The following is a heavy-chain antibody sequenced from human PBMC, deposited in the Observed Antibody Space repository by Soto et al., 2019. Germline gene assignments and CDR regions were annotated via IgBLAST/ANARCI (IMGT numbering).Heavy chain of an antibody. Sequence: PGGSLRLSCAASGFPFTSYVLSWVRQAPGKGLEWASYISDSGHITYNAASVKGRFTISKDNSKNTADLQMNSLRGDDTAVYYCAKDGSYYDSPTESDHWGHGTLVTVSS. J-gene: IGHJ4*01. CDR3: AKDGSYYDSPTESDH. D-gene: IGHD3-22*01. CDR1: GFPFTSYV. V-gene: IGHV3-23*01. CDR2: ISDSGHIT.